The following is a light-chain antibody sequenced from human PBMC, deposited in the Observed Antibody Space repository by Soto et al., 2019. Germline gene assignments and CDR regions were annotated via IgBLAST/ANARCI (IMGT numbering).Light chain of an antibody. CDR3: QQYYSYPYA. CDR1: QGISSY. J-gene: IGKJ2*01. CDR2: AAS. V-gene: IGKV1-8*01. Sequence: AIRMTQSPSSLSASTGDRVTITCRASQGISSYLAWYQQKPGKAPKLLIYAASTLQSGVPSRFSGSGSGTDFTLTISCLQSEDFETYYCQQYYSYPYAFGHGTKVDI.